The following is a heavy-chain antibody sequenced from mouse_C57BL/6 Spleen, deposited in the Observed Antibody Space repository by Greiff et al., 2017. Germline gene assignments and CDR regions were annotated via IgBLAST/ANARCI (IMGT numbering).Heavy chain of an antibody. CDR2: INPYNGGT. CDR3: ARGDGNPPFDY. D-gene: IGHD2-1*01. CDR1: GYTFTDYY. V-gene: IGHV1-19*01. Sequence: EVKLQESGPVLVKPGASVKMSCKASGYTFTDYYMNWVKQSHGKSLEWIGVINPYNGGTSYNQKFKGKATLTVDKSSSTAYMELNSLTSEDSAVYYCARGDGNPPFDYWGQGTTLTVSS. J-gene: IGHJ2*01.